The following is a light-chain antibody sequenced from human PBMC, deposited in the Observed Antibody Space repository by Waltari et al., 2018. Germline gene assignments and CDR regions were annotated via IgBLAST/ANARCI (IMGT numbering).Light chain of an antibody. Sequence: DIVMTQSPDSLAVSLGERATINCKSSQSILYSSNNKSYLAWYRQKPGQPPKLLIYWACTREAGVPDRISGHGSGTDFTLTISSLQAEDVAVYYCQQYFSTPITFGPGTRVDFK. CDR2: WAC. CDR1: QSILYSSNNKSY. J-gene: IGKJ3*01. V-gene: IGKV4-1*01. CDR3: QQYFSTPIT.